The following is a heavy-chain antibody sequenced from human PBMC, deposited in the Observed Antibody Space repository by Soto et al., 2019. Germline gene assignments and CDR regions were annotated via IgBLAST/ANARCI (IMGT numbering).Heavy chain of an antibody. Sequence: PGVSLRLSCPASGVTISSYAMSWVRQAPGKGLEWVSAISGSGGSTYYADSVKGRFTISRDNSKNTLYLQMNSLRAEDTAVYYCARDERLSYDFWSGYYPRVPLTTEYYFDYWGQGTLVTVSS. V-gene: IGHV3-23*01. J-gene: IGHJ4*02. CDR1: GVTISSYA. D-gene: IGHD3-3*01. CDR3: ARDERLSYDFWSGYYPRVPLTTEYYFDY. CDR2: ISGSGGST.